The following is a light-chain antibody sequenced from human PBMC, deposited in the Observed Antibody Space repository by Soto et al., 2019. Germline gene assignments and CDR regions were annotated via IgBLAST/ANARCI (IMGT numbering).Light chain of an antibody. CDR3: XXXXXXPXYS. CDR2: GSS. J-gene: IGKJ2*03. V-gene: IGKV3-15*01. Sequence: EIVMTQSPATLSVSPGERXTLXXRASQTVRSXLAWYQQKPGQAPRLLIYGSSTRATGIPARFSGSGSGTEFTLTISSLQSXXXXXXXXXXXXXXPXYSFGQGTKLEIK. CDR1: QTVRSX.